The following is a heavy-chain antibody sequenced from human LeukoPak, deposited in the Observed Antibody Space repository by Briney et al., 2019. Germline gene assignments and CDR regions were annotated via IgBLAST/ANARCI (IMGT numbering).Heavy chain of an antibody. CDR2: IAHDGSNK. J-gene: IGHJ6*03. D-gene: IGHD3-10*01. CDR3: AKDGCITMVRGVILCYYYYMDV. CDR1: GFTFSNYV. V-gene: IGHV3-30*18. Sequence: GGSLRLSCAASGFTFSNYVMQWVRQAPGKGLEWVALIAHDGSNKYYADSVKGRFTISRDNSKNTLYLQMNSLRAEDTAVYYCAKDGCITMVRGVILCYYYYMDVWGKGTTVTISS.